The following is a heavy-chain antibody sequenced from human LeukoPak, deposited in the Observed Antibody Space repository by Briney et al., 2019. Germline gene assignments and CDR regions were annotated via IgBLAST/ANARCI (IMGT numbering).Heavy chain of an antibody. Sequence: GGSLRLSCAASGFTFSSYAMSWVRQAQGKGLEWVSGISDSGGYTYYADSVKGRFTISRDNSKNTLYLQMNSLRAEDTAVYSCAKSQLYSNYYYYYGMDVWGQGTTVTVSS. CDR2: ISDSGGYT. CDR1: GFTFSSYA. CDR3: AKSQLYSNYYYYYGMDV. J-gene: IGHJ6*02. D-gene: IGHD4-11*01. V-gene: IGHV3-23*01.